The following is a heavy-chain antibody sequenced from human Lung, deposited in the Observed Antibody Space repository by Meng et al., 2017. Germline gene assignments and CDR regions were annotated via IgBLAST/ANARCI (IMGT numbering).Heavy chain of an antibody. CDR1: GGSIRSGNW. V-gene: IGHV4-4*02. CDR2: ISHSGNT. CDR3: ARNGAYCLHS. Sequence: LRTAPGPRLVQPSVRLSLTCAVSGGSIRSGNWWSWVRQPPGKGLEWIGEISHSGNTNYSPSFRGRVTMSVGRSRDQFSLELNSVTAADTAVYFCARNGAYCLHSWGQGTLVTVSS. J-gene: IGHJ4*02. D-gene: IGHD4-17*01.